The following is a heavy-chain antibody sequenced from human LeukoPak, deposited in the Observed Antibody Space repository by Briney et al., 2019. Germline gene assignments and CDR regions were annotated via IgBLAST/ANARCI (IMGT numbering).Heavy chain of an antibody. V-gene: IGHV1-46*01. CDR1: GYTFTTYY. D-gene: IGHD1/OR15-1a*01. Sequence: ASVKVSCKASGYTFTTYYIHWVRQAPGQGLEWMGIINPSGGSTTYAQRFQGRVTMTRDTSTNTAYMELSSLRSEGTAVYYCARDRSPNIAEVFDYWGQGTLVIVSS. CDR3: ARDRSPNIAEVFDY. CDR2: INPSGGST. J-gene: IGHJ4*02.